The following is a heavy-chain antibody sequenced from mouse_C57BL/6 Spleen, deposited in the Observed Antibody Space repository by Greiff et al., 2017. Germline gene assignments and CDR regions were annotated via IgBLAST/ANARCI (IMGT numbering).Heavy chain of an antibody. V-gene: IGHV2-2*01. CDR3: ASPPYYYGSSGWYFDV. CDR2: IWSGGST. CDR1: GFSLTSYG. Sequence: QVQLKESGPGLVQPSQSLSITCTVSGFSLTSYGVHWVRQSPGKGLEWLGVIWSGGSTDYNAAFISRLSISKDNSKSQVFFKMNSLQADDTAIYYCASPPYYYGSSGWYFDVWGTGTTVTVSS. D-gene: IGHD1-1*01. J-gene: IGHJ1*03.